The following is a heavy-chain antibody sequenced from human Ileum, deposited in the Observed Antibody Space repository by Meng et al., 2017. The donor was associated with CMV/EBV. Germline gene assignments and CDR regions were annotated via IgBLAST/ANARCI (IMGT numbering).Heavy chain of an antibody. CDR3: ARDQTRSGPTTVDY. Sequence: SGFTFRNDWKHWVRQGPGKGPEWVSRSNIDGTDAIYADSVRGRFTMSRDNAKNTFYLEMNSLRVEDTAVYYCARDQTRSGPTTVDYWGQGTPVTVSS. CDR2: SNIDGTDA. D-gene: IGHD1-1*01. CDR1: GFTFRNDW. J-gene: IGHJ4*02. V-gene: IGHV3-74*01.